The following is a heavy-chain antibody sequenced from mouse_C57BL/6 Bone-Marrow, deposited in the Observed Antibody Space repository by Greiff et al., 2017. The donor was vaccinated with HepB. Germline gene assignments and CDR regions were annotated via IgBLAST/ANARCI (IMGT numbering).Heavy chain of an antibody. CDR3: AREGIYYYGSSYWYFDV. V-gene: IGHV1-81*01. CDR1: GYTFTSYG. D-gene: IGHD1-1*01. J-gene: IGHJ1*03. CDR2: IYPRSGNT. Sequence: VQLQQSGAELARPGASVKLSCKASGYTFTSYGISWVKQRTGQGLEWIGEIYPRSGNTYYNEKFKGKATLTADKSSSTAYMELRSLTSEDSAVYFCAREGIYYYGSSYWYFDVWGTGTTVTVSS.